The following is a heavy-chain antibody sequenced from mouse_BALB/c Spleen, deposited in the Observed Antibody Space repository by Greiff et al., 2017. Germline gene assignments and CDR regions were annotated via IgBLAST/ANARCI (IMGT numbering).Heavy chain of an antibody. CDR2: ISNGGGST. Sequence: EVHLVESGGGLVQPGGSLKLSCAASGFTFSSYTMSWVRQTPEKRLEWVAYISNGGGSTYYPDTVKGRFTISRDNAKNTLYLQMSSLKSEDTAMYYCARQHGYSYAMDYWGQGTSVTVSS. CDR1: GFTFSSYT. V-gene: IGHV5-12-2*01. CDR3: ARQHGYSYAMDY. J-gene: IGHJ4*01. D-gene: IGHD2-3*01.